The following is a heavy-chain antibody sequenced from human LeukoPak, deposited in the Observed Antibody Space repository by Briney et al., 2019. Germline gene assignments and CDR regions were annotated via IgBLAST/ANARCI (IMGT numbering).Heavy chain of an antibody. V-gene: IGHV3-48*03. Sequence: GGSLRLSCAASGFTFSSYEINWVRQAPGKGLEWVSYISSSGSTIYYADSVKGRFTISRDNAKNSLYLQMNSLRAEDTAVYYCARENGGYCSGGSCYSDKYFEYWGQGTLVTVSS. J-gene: IGHJ4*02. CDR2: ISSSGSTI. D-gene: IGHD2-15*01. CDR3: ARENGGYCSGGSCYSDKYFEY. CDR1: GFTFSSYE.